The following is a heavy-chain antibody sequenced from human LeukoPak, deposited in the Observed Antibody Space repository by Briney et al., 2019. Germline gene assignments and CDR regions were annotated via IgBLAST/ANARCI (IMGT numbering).Heavy chain of an antibody. Sequence: GGSLRLSCAASGFTFITYYMSWVRQAPGKGLEWVADIKQDGSENYYVDSVKGRFTISRDNAKNSLYLQMNSLRAEDTAVYYCARDYMYYYGSGTYIPIFDYWGQGTLVTVSS. V-gene: IGHV3-7*04. J-gene: IGHJ4*02. CDR1: GFTFITYY. CDR2: IKQDGSEN. D-gene: IGHD3-10*01. CDR3: ARDYMYYYGSGTYIPIFDY.